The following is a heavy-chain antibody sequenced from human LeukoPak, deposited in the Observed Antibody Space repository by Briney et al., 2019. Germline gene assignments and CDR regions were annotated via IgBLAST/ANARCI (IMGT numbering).Heavy chain of an antibody. J-gene: IGHJ3*02. CDR2: INPNSGGT. CDR1: GYTFTGYY. V-gene: IGHV1-2*02. CDR3: ASGRAYGDPIDAFDI. D-gene: IGHD4-17*01. Sequence: ASVKVSCKASGYTFTGYYIHWLRQAPGQGLEWMGWINPNSGGTDYAQKFQGRVTMTRDTSISTAYMDLSRLRSDDTAIYYCASGRAYGDPIDAFDIWGQGTMVTVSS.